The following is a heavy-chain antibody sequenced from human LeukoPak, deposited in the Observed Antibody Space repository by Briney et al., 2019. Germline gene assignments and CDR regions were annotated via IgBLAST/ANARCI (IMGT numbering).Heavy chain of an antibody. CDR2: IWYAGGNT. CDR1: GFAFSSYG. Sequence: PGGSLRLSCAASGFAFSSYGMHWVRQAPGKGLEWVAIIWYAGGNTYYSDSVKGRFTISRDNSRNTLYLQMNSLRAEDTAVYYCAKSGKYYDFWSGYQAKYDYWGQGTLVTVSS. CDR3: AKSGKYYDFWSGYQAKYDY. D-gene: IGHD3-3*01. V-gene: IGHV3-33*06. J-gene: IGHJ4*02.